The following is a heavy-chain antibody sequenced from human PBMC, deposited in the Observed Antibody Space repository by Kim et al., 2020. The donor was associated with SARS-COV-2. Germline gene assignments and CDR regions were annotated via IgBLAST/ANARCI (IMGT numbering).Heavy chain of an antibody. Sequence: SVKGRFTISRDNAKNSLYLQMSSLTDADTAVYYCARDADIAAPYYYKGMDVWGQGTTVTVS. CDR3: ARDADIAAPYYYKGMDV. J-gene: IGHJ6*02. D-gene: IGHD6-13*01. V-gene: IGHV3-48*02.